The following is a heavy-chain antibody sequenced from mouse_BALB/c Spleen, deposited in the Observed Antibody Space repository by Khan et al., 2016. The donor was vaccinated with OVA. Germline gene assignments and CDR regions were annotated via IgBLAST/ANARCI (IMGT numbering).Heavy chain of an antibody. V-gene: IGHV1S136*01. J-gene: IGHJ2*01. CDR1: GYTFTRYV. CDR3: ARPGNRYERVFDY. CDR2: INPYNDGA. Sequence: VQLQQSGPELVKPGASVKMSCKASGYTFTRYVMHWVKQKPGQGLEWIGYINPYNDGAKYNEKFKGKATLTSDKSSSTADMEPNSLTSEDSAVYYCARPGNRYERVFDYWGQGTTLTVSA. D-gene: IGHD2-14*01.